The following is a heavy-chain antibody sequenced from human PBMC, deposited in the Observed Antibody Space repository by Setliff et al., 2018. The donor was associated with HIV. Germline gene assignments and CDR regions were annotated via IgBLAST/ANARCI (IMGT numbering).Heavy chain of an antibody. Sequence: GGSLRLSCAASGFTFRSYAMTWVRQAPGKGLEWVAQINRDGTEKYYVDSVKGRFTISRDNAKNSLYLQMNSLRAEDTALYYCARDSGVATIRKSALDYWGQGTLVTVSS. V-gene: IGHV3-7*03. CDR3: ARDSGVATIRKSALDY. J-gene: IGHJ4*02. CDR1: GFTFRSYA. CDR2: INRDGTEK. D-gene: IGHD5-12*01.